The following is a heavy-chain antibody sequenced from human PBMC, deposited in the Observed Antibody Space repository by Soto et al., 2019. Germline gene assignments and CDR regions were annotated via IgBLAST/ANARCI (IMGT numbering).Heavy chain of an antibody. V-gene: IGHV4-39*01. D-gene: IGHD3-10*01. CDR3: ARFSGDSSYYYYGMDV. Sequence: PSETLSLTCTVSGGSISSSSYYWGWIRQPPGKGLEWIGSIYYSGSTYYNPSLKSRVTISVDTSKNQFSLKLSSVTAADTAVYYCARFSGDSSYYYYGMDVWGQGATVTVSS. CDR1: GGSISSSSYY. J-gene: IGHJ6*02. CDR2: IYYSGST.